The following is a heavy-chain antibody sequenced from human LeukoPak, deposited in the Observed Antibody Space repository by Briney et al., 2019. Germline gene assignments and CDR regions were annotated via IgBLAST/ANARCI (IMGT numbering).Heavy chain of an antibody. Sequence: GFLRLSCAASGFTFSSYAMHWVRQAPGKGLEWVAVISYDGSNKYYADSVKGRFTISRDNSKNTLYLQMNSLRAEVTAVYYCGRVLEAAAGNSRHYYYYGMDVWGQGTTVTVSS. CDR2: ISYDGSNK. CDR1: GFTFSSYA. J-gene: IGHJ6*02. V-gene: IGHV3-30*04. D-gene: IGHD6-13*01. CDR3: GRVLEAAAGNSRHYYYYGMDV.